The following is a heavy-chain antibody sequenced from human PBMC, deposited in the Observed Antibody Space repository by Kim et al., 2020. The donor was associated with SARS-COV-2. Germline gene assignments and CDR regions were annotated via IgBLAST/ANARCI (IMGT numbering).Heavy chain of an antibody. V-gene: IGHV4-59*01. Sequence: SETLSLTCTVSGGSISPYYWSWIRQPPGKGLEWLGYIYYSGSTNYNPSLKSRVTISVDTSKKQFSLKLTSVTAADTAVYYCARARHTTVTPYDAIDMWGQGTMVTVSS. CDR1: GGSISPYY. D-gene: IGHD4-17*01. J-gene: IGHJ3*02. CDR2: IYYSGST. CDR3: ARARHTTVTPYDAIDM.